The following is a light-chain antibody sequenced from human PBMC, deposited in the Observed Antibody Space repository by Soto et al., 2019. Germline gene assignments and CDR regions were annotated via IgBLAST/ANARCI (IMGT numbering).Light chain of an antibody. V-gene: IGKV1-5*01. CDR3: QQYENYWT. J-gene: IGKJ1*01. CDR2: DAS. Sequence: IRMTQSPSSLSASTGDRVTITCRASQGISAWLAWYQQKPGKAPKLLIYDASNLESGVPSRFSGSGSGTEFTLTISNLQPDDFATYYCQQYENYWTFGQGTKVDIK. CDR1: QGISAW.